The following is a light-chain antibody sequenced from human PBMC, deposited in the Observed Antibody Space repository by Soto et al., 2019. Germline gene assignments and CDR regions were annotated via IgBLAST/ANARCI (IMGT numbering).Light chain of an antibody. Sequence: DIQMPQSPATLSAYVGNSVSITCLASQGISTLLAWYQQKPGKAPKVLIYESSLLQSGVPSRFSGSGSGTDFTLTISSLQPEDFTTYYCQQVKCCPITFCQGTRLEI. V-gene: IGKV1-9*01. CDR3: QQVKCCPIT. J-gene: IGKJ5*01. CDR1: QGISTL. CDR2: ESS.